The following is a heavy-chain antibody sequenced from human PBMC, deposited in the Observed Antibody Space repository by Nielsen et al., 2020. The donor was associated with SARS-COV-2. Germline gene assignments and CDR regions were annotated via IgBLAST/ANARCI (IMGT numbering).Heavy chain of an antibody. D-gene: IGHD6-6*01. CDR2: INPNSGGT. V-gene: IGHV1-2*06. Sequence: ASVKVSCKASGFPFSTSAMRWVRQAPGQGLEWMGRINPNSGGTNYAQKFQGRVTMTRDTSISIAYMELSRLRSDDTAVYYCARGEQLANFDYWGQGTLVTVSS. CDR1: GFPFSTSA. CDR3: ARGEQLANFDY. J-gene: IGHJ4*02.